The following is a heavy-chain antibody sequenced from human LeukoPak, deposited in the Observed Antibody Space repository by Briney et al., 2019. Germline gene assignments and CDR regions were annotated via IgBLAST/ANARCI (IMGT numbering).Heavy chain of an antibody. CDR1: GFTFSSYA. J-gene: IGHJ4*02. V-gene: IGHV3-30-3*01. CDR2: ISYDGSNK. CDR3: ARDGLDKQQLVTRFDY. Sequence: GGSLRLSCAASGFTFSSYAMHWVRQAPGKGLEGVAVISYDGSNKYYADSVKGRFTISRDNSKNMMYLQMNSLRAEDTAVYYCARDGLDKQQLVTRFDYWGQGTLVTVSS. D-gene: IGHD6-13*01.